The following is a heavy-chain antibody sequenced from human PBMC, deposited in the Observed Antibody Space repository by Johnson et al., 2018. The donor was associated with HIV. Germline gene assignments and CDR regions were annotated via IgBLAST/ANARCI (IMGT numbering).Heavy chain of an antibody. CDR1: GFTFSSYG. J-gene: IGHJ3*02. D-gene: IGHD3-10*01. CDR2: IRSKTDGGTT. CDR3: ARPPPFMGNYGSGSWWAFDI. Sequence: MLLVESGGGVVQPGRSLRLSCSVSGFTFSSYGMHWVRQAPGKGLEWVGRIRSKTDGGTTEYAEPVKGRFTISRDDSKNTLYLQMNSLRAEDTAVYYCARPPPFMGNYGSGSWWAFDIWGQGTMVTVSS. V-gene: IGHV3-15*01.